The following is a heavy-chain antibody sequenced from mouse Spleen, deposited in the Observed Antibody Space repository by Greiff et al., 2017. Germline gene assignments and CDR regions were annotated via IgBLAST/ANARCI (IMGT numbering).Heavy chain of an antibody. Sequence: EVKLVESEGGLVQPGSSMKLSCTASGFTFSDYYMAWVRQVPEKGLEWVANINYDGSSTYYLDSLKSRFIISRDNAKNILYLQMSSLKSEDTATYYCAREDYYGSSYSYWYFDVWGAGTTVTVSS. V-gene: IGHV5-16*01. CDR3: AREDYYGSSYSYWYFDV. CDR1: GFTFSDYY. CDR2: INYDGSST. D-gene: IGHD1-1*01. J-gene: IGHJ1*01.